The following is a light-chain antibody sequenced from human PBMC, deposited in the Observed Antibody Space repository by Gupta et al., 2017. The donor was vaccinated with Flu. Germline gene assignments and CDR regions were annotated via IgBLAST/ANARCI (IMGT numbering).Light chain of an antibody. CDR2: END. V-gene: IGLV1-51*02. CDR3: GTWDSSLSTGV. CDR1: SANIGNNY. J-gene: IGLJ3*02. Sequence: VTISCSGSSANIGNNYVSWYQQLPGTAPKLLIYENDKRPSGIPDRFSGSKSGTSATLGITGLQTGDEADYYCGTWDSSLSTGVFGGGTKLTVL.